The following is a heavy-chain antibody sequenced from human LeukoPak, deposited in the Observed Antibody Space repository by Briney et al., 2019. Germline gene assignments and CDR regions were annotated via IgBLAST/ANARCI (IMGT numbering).Heavy chain of an antibody. CDR3: TRDLGYCSGGSCYVYFFDY. D-gene: IGHD2-15*01. V-gene: IGHV3-49*03. CDR2: IRSKAYGGTT. CDR1: GFXFGDYA. Sequence: PGGSLRLSCTASGFXFGDYAISWFRQAPGKGLEWVGFIRSKAYGGTTEYAASVKGRFTISRDDSKSIAYLQMNSLKTEDTAVYYCTRDLGYCSGGSCYVYFFDYWGQGTLVTVSS. J-gene: IGHJ4*02.